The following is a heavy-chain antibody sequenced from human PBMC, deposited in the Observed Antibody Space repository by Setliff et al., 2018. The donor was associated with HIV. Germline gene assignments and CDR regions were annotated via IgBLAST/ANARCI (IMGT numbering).Heavy chain of an antibody. Sequence: SVKVSCKASGGILSTYATIWVRQAPGQGFEWLGGIIPLFGRASYAQKFQGRVTITADGSTNTAYMELSSLRSGDTAVYYCARETAPAHYYGSGSYRLHAFDVWGQGTMVTVS. CDR2: IIPLFGRA. J-gene: IGHJ3*01. CDR1: GGILSTYA. CDR3: ARETAPAHYYGSGSYRLHAFDV. V-gene: IGHV1-69*13. D-gene: IGHD3-10*01.